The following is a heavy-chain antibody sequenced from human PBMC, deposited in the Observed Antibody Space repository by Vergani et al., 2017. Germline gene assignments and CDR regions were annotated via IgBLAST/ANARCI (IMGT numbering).Heavy chain of an antibody. D-gene: IGHD2-2*01. V-gene: IGHV3-33*01. CDR1: GFTFSSYG. CDR3: ARGGYCSSTSCKPLRSNYYYYYYMDV. CDR2: IWYDGSNK. Sequence: QVQLVESGGGVVQPGRSLRLSCAASGFTFSSYGMHWVRQAPGKGLEWVAVIWYDGSNKYYADSVKGRFTISRDNSKNTLYLQMNSLRAEDTAVYYWARGGYCSSTSCKPLRSNYYYYYYMDVWGKGTTVTVSS. J-gene: IGHJ6*03.